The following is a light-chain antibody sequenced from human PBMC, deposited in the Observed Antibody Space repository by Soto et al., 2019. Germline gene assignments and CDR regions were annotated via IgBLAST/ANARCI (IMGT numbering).Light chain of an antibody. J-gene: IGKJ4*01. Sequence: EVVLTQSPATLSSSPGESVTLSCRASQSINTYLAWYQQKPGQAPRLLIYDASYRAAGIPSRFSSSGSGTDFTLIISSLEPADFAIYHCQQRSNWPLTFGGGTKVEI. CDR3: QQRSNWPLT. CDR2: DAS. V-gene: IGKV3-11*01. CDR1: QSINTY.